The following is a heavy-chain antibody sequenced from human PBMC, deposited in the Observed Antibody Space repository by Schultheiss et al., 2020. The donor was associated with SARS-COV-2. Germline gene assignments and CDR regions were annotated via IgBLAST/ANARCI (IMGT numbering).Heavy chain of an antibody. Sequence: SLRLSFAASGFTFSSYGMHWVRQAPGKGLEWVAVIWYDGSNKYYADSVKGRFTISRDNSKNTLYLQMNSLRAEDTAMYYCARDLGAAAASNDAFDIWGQGTMITVAS. CDR3: ARDLGAAAASNDAFDI. CDR2: IWYDGSNK. CDR1: GFTFSSYG. D-gene: IGHD6-13*01. J-gene: IGHJ3*02. V-gene: IGHV3-33*01.